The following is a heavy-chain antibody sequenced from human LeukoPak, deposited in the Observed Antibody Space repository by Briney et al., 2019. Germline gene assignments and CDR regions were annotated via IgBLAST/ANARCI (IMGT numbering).Heavy chain of an antibody. Sequence: SSETLSLTCTVSGGSISNHYFIWIRQPPGKGLEWIGYIYYSGSTNYNPSLKSRVIISVDTSKNQFSLNLTSVTASDTAVYYCARGQEYCSGGRCYDAFDIWGQGTMVTVSS. V-gene: IGHV4-59*11. J-gene: IGHJ3*02. CDR3: ARGQEYCSGGRCYDAFDI. CDR2: IYYSGST. D-gene: IGHD2-15*01. CDR1: GGSISNHY.